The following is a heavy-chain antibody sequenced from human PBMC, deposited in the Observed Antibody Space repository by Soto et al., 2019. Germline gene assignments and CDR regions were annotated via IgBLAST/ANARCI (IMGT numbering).Heavy chain of an antibody. CDR2: IYYSGST. CDR3: ARAPIPNWNYYGMDV. J-gene: IGHJ6*02. Sequence: SETLALTCTVSGGSVNSGGYHWSWIRQHPGKGLEWIGDIYYSGSTYYNPSLKSRVTISIDTSTNHFSLHLSALTAADTAVYYCARAPIPNWNYYGMDVWGQGTTVTVSS. CDR1: GGSVNSGGYH. V-gene: IGHV4-31*03. D-gene: IGHD1-1*01.